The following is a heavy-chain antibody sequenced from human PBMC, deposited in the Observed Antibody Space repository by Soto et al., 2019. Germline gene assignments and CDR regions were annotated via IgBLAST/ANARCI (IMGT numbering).Heavy chain of an antibody. J-gene: IGHJ4*02. CDR1: GGTFSSYA. CDR2: FDPEDGET. V-gene: IGHV1-24*01. Sequence: ASVKVSCKASGGTFSSYAISWVRQAPGKGLEWMGGFDPEDGETIYAQKFQGRVTMTEDTSTDTAYMELSSLRSEDTAVYYCATLVGALGYWGQGTLVTVSS. D-gene: IGHD1-26*01. CDR3: ATLVGALGY.